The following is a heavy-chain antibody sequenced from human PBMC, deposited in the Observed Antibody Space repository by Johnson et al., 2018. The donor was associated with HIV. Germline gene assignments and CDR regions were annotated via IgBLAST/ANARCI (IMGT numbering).Heavy chain of an antibody. J-gene: IGHJ3*02. CDR3: ARDDGWEPTGNEAFDI. D-gene: IGHD1-26*01. CDR2: ISYDGSNT. CDR1: GFTFSSYA. V-gene: IGHV3-30-3*01. Sequence: QMLLVESGGGVVQPGRSLRLSCAASGFTFSSYALHWVRQAPGKGLAWVAVISYDGSNTYYADSVKGRLPISRDNSKNTLYRQMSSLSAEDTAGYYCARDDGWEPTGNEAFDIWGQGTMVTVSS.